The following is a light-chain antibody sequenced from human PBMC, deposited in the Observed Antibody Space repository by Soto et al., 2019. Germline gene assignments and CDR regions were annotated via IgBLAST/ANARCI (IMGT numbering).Light chain of an antibody. Sequence: DIQLTQSPCFLSASTGDRGTMTCRASQGISSYLAWYQQKPGKAPKLLIYAASSLQSGVPSRFSGSGSGTDFTLTISSLQPEDFATDYCQQSYSTWITFGQVTRLEIK. CDR3: QQSYSTWIT. V-gene: IGKV1-39*01. CDR2: AAS. J-gene: IGKJ5*01. CDR1: QGISSY.